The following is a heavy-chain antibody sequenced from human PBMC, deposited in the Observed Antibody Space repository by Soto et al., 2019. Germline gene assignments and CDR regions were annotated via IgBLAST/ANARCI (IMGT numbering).Heavy chain of an antibody. D-gene: IGHD2-15*01. CDR1: GYTFTSYD. CDR3: ARTPSGVVAAPRINWFDP. V-gene: IGHV1-8*01. CDR2: MNPNSGNT. Sequence: QVQLVQSGAEVKKPGASVKVSCKASGYTFTSYDINWVRQATGQGLEWMGWMNPNSGNTGYAQKFQGRVTMTRNTSIGTAYKELSSLRSEDTAVYYCARTPSGVVAAPRINWFDPWGQGTLVTVSS. J-gene: IGHJ5*02.